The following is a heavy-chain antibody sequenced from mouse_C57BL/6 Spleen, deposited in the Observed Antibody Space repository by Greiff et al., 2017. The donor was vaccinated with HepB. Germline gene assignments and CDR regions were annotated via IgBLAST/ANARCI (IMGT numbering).Heavy chain of an antibody. V-gene: IGHV1-43*01. Sequence: EVQLQQSGPELVKPGASVKISCKASGYSFTGYYIHWVKQSSEKSLEWIGEINPSTGGTSYNQKFKGKATLTVDKSSSTAYMQLKSLTSEDSAVYYCARHGATNPYYGSSSAWFAYWGQGTLVTVSA. D-gene: IGHD1-1*01. CDR1: GYSFTGYY. CDR3: ARHGATNPYYGSSSAWFAY. CDR2: INPSTGGT. J-gene: IGHJ3*01.